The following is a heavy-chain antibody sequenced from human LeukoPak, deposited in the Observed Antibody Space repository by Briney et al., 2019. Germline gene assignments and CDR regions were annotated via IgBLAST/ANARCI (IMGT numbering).Heavy chain of an antibody. Sequence: GASVKVSCKASGYTFINFAINWGRQAPGQRPEWMGWINAGNGNTKYSQKFQGRVTITRDTSASTAYMELSRLRSDDTAVYYCARTRPSRAFDIWGQGTMVTVSS. CDR3: ARTRPSRAFDI. J-gene: IGHJ3*02. CDR1: GYTFINFA. CDR2: INAGNGNT. V-gene: IGHV1-3*01.